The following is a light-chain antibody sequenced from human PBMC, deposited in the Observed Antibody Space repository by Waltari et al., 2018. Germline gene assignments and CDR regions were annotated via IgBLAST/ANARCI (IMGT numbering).Light chain of an antibody. CDR1: QSVYNY. J-gene: IGKJ2*02. CDR3: QQRSAWPGT. V-gene: IGKV3-11*01. Sequence: EIVLTQSPATLSLSPGVRATLSCRASQSVYNYLVWYQQKPGQAPRLLIYDTSNRATGIPARFSGSGSGTDFTLTISSLEPEDFAVYYCQQRSAWPGTFGQGTKLDIK. CDR2: DTS.